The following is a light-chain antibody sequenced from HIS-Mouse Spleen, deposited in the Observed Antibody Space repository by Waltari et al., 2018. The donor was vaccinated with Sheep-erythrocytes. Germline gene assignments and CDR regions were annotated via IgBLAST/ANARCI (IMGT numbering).Light chain of an antibody. CDR3: CSYAGSSTLV. Sequence: QSALTQPASVSGSPGQSITISCTGHSSDVGSYNLVPWYQQHPGKAPKLMIYEGSKRPSGVSNRFSGSKSGNTASLTISGLQAEDEADYYCCSYAGSSTLVFGGGTKLTVL. J-gene: IGLJ2*01. CDR2: EGS. CDR1: SSDVGSYNL. V-gene: IGLV2-23*01.